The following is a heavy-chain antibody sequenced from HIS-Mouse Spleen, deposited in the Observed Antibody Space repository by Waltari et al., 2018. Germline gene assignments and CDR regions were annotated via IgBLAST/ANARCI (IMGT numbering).Heavy chain of an antibody. CDR2: IKQGGSNK. J-gene: IGHJ5*02. D-gene: IGHD3-16*01. CDR3: AKDLGGDWFDP. CDR1: GFTFSSYW. V-gene: IGHV3-7*01. Sequence: EVQLVESGGGLVQPGGSLRLSCAASGFTFSSYWMSWVRQAPGKGLEWGANIKQGGSNKYYADSVKGRFTISRDNSKNTLYLQMNSLRAEDTAVYYCAKDLGGDWFDPWGQGTLVTVSS.